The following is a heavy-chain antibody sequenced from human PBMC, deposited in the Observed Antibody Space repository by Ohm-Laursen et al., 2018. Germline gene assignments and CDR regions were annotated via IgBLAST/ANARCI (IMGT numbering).Heavy chain of an antibody. CDR2: IYSSGNT. CDR1: GGSFSDYY. Sequence: GTLSLTCAVYGGSFSDYYWSWIRQPPGKGLEWIGSIYSSGNTYYSPSLKSRVTISLDTSNNQFSLKLTSVTAADTAVYYCAKEGSRRDGYNSGLFDYWGQGTLVTVSS. D-gene: IGHD5-24*01. J-gene: IGHJ4*02. V-gene: IGHV4-34*01. CDR3: AKEGSRRDGYNSGLFDY.